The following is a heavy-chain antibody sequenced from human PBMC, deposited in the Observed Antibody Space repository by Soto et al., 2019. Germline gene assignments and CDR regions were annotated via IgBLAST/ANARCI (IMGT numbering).Heavy chain of an antibody. J-gene: IGHJ4*02. V-gene: IGHV4-39*01. CDR1: GGSISSSDYY. Sequence: SETLSLTCTVSGGSISSSDYYRGWIRQPPGKGLEWVGTIYYTGRAYSNPSLRSRATMSLDTSKNEFSLKLSSVTAADTAVYYCATSSSGNYYYFDSWGQGTQVTVYS. CDR3: ATSSSGNYYYFDS. D-gene: IGHD3-10*01. CDR2: IYYTGRA.